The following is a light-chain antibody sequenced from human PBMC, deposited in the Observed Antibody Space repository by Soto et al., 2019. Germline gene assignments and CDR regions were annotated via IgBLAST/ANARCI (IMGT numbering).Light chain of an antibody. V-gene: IGKV1-39*01. CDR3: KQSYSTSIFT. J-gene: IGKJ3*01. Sequence: DSQMSQSRCSLSASVGDRVTITCRASQSISSYLNWYQQKPGKAPKLLIYAASSLQSGVPSRFSGSGSGTDFTLTISSLQPEDFATNYCKQSYSTSIFTFGPGTKVDIK. CDR1: QSISSY. CDR2: AAS.